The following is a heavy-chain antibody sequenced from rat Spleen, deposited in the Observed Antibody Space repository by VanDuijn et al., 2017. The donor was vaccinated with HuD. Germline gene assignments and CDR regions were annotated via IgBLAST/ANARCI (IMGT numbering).Heavy chain of an antibody. Sequence: QVQLKESGPGLVQPSQTLSLTCTVSGFSLTSYGVSWVHQPPGKGLEWIAAISSGGSTYYNSALKSRLSISRDTSKSQVFLKMNTLQTEDTAMYFCARGNFDYWGQGVMVTVSS. CDR3: ARGNFDY. CDR1: GFSLTSYG. J-gene: IGHJ2*01. CDR2: ISSGGST. V-gene: IGHV2S8*01.